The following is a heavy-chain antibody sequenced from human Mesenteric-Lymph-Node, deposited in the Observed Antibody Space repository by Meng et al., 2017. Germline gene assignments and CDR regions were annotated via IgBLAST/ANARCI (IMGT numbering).Heavy chain of an antibody. CDR1: GGSFSGYY. CDR3: AGVVRGVKILTTDAFDI. D-gene: IGHD3-10*01. CDR2: INHDGNT. J-gene: IGHJ3*02. Sequence: SETLSLTCAVYGGSFSGYYWSWIRQPPGEGLEWIAEINHDGNTHYNASLKSRVTISVDTSKNQCSLKLSSVTAADTAVYYCAGVVRGVKILTTDAFDIWGRGTMVTVSS. V-gene: IGHV4-34*01.